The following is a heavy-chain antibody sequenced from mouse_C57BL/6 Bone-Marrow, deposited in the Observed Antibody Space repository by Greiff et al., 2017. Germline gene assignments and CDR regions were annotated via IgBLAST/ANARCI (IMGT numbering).Heavy chain of an antibody. V-gene: IGHV1-26*01. D-gene: IGHD3-2*02. CDR1: GYTFTDYY. J-gene: IGHJ3*01. Sequence: EVQLQQSGPELVKPGASVKISCKASGYTFTDYYMNWVKQSHGKSLEWIGDINPNNGGTSYNQKFKGKATLTVDKSSSTAYMELRSLTSEDSAVYYCASQYSSGYAAWFAYWGQGTLVTVSA. CDR3: ASQYSSGYAAWFAY. CDR2: INPNNGGT.